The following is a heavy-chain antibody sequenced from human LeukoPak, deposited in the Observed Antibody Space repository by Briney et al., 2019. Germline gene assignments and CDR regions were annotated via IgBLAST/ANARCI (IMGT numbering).Heavy chain of an antibody. CDR3: ALLAVASDFDY. CDR2: IGSSGAIR. Sequence: GGSLRLSCAASGFIFSTYWMSWVRQAPGKGLEWVSNIGSSGAIRHYADSVKGRFSISRDNAENSLFLQMNSLRVEDTGIYYCALLAVASDFDYWGQGALVTVSS. D-gene: IGHD6-19*01. CDR1: GFIFSTYW. V-gene: IGHV3-48*04. J-gene: IGHJ4*02.